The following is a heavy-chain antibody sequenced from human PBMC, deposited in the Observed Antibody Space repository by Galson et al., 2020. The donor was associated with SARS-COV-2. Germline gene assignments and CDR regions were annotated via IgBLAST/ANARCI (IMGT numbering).Heavy chain of an antibody. V-gene: IGHV3-30*18. D-gene: IGHD3-3*01. Sequence: GGSLRLSSVASGFSFNNFGMHWVRQAPGTGLEWVALISYEGSKKYYVDSVKGRFTVSKDNSKNTLYLLINSLRVEDTAVYYCAKFRDFFDFRSGYYSMDIWGQGTTVTVSS. CDR2: ISYEGSKK. CDR1: GFSFNNFG. J-gene: IGHJ6*02. CDR3: AKFRDFFDFRSGYYSMDI.